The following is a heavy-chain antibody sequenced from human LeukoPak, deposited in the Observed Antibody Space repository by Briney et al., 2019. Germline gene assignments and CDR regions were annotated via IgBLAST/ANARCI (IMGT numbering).Heavy chain of an antibody. CDR2: IYHSGST. Sequence: SETLSLTCAVSGGSISSSNWWSWVRQPPGKGLEWIGEIYHSGSTNYNPSLKNRVTISVDKSKNQFSLKLSSVTAADTAVYYCARTGIAAAGTIDYWGQGTLVTVSS. J-gene: IGHJ4*02. CDR1: GGSISSSNW. V-gene: IGHV4-4*02. D-gene: IGHD6-13*01. CDR3: ARTGIAAAGTIDY.